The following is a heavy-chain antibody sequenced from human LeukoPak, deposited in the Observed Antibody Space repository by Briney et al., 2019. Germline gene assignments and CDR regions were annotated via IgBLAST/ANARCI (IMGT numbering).Heavy chain of an antibody. CDR1: GGSISSNN. Sequence: QTSGTLSLTCAVSGGSISSNNWWSWVRQAPGKGLEWVSVIYSGGSTYYADSVKGRFTISRDNSKNTLYLQMNSLRAEDTAVYYCARDEWFGELSYWGQGTLVTVSS. D-gene: IGHD3-10*01. CDR2: IYSGGST. J-gene: IGHJ4*02. V-gene: IGHV3-53*01. CDR3: ARDEWFGELSY.